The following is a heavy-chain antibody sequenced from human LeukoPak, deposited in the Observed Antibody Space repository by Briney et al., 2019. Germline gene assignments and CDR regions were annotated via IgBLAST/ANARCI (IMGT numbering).Heavy chain of an antibody. Sequence: PGGSLRLSCAASGFTFSNYAMSWVRQAPGKGLEWVSGITGSGGTTYYADSVKGRFTISRDNSKNTLYVQMNSLRVEDTAVYYCARRSSGPLFYYYYYMDVWGKGTTVTVSS. CDR2: ITGSGGTT. D-gene: IGHD3-22*01. CDR1: GFTFSNYA. J-gene: IGHJ6*03. CDR3: ARRSSGPLFYYYYYMDV. V-gene: IGHV3-23*01.